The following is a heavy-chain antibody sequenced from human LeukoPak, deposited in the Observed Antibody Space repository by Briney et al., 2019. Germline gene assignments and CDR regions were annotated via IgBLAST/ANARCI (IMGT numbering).Heavy chain of an antibody. CDR1: GYSISSGYY. J-gene: IGHJ1*01. Sequence: PSETLSLTCSVSGYSISSGYYWGWIRQPPGRGLEWIGSIYYTGGTLYNPSLKSRVSMSVDTSTNQFSLKLTSVTAADTAVYYCARVGPRADFQDWGQGTLVTVSS. CDR2: IYYTGGT. V-gene: IGHV4-38-2*02. CDR3: ARVGPRADFQD. D-gene: IGHD1-14*01.